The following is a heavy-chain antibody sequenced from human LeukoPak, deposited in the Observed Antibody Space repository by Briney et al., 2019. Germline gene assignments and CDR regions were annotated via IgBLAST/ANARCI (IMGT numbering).Heavy chain of an antibody. J-gene: IGHJ4*02. CDR1: GFTFSSYS. D-gene: IGHD1-26*01. CDR3: AREGGERGLLPFY. Sequence: GGSLRLSCAASGFTFSSYSMSWVRQAPGKGLEWISYISSSSSTIQYADSVKGRFTVSRDNAKDSLYLQMNSLGDEDTAMYYCAREGGERGLLPFYWGQGALVTVSS. V-gene: IGHV3-48*02. CDR2: ISSSSSTI.